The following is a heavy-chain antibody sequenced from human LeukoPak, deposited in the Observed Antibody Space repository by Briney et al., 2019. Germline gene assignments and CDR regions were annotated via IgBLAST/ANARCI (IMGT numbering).Heavy chain of an antibody. CDR2: IYHSGST. D-gene: IGHD2-15*01. CDR3: ARDPNCSGGSCPQGGFDY. V-gene: IGHV4-34*01. Sequence: PSETLSLTCAVYGGSFSGYYWSWIRQPPGKGLEWIGEIYHSGSTNYNPSLKSRVTISVDKSKNQFSLKLSSVTAADTAVYYCARDPNCSGGSCPQGGFDYWGQGTLVTVSS. J-gene: IGHJ4*02. CDR1: GGSFSGYY.